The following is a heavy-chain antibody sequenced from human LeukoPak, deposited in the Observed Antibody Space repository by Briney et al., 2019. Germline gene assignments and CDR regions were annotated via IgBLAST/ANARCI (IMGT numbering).Heavy chain of an antibody. Sequence: PATSLRLSCAASGFTLGNHGMHWLRQTPGKGLEWVAIIYSDGVNKYCADSMKGRFTISRDTSKNTLFLEMESLRTEDTAVYYCARHRGSVFKGYMDVWGKGTTVTVSS. D-gene: IGHD2-8*01. CDR3: ARHRGSVFKGYMDV. CDR1: GFTLGNHG. V-gene: IGHV3-33*01. CDR2: IYSDGVNK. J-gene: IGHJ6*03.